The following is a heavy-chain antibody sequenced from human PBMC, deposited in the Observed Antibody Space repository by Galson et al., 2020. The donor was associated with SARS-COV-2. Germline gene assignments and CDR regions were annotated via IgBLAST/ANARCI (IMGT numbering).Heavy chain of an antibody. CDR3: ARDVLDSSGPEVSEYFQH. Sequence: GGSLRLSCAASGFTFSSYGMHWVRQAPGKGLEWVAVIWYDGSNKYYADSVKGRFTISRDNSKNTLYLQMNSLRAEDTAVYYCARDVLDSSGPEVSEYFQHWGQGTLVTVSS. CDR2: IWYDGSNK. J-gene: IGHJ1*01. CDR1: GFTFSSYG. D-gene: IGHD3-22*01. V-gene: IGHV3-33*01.